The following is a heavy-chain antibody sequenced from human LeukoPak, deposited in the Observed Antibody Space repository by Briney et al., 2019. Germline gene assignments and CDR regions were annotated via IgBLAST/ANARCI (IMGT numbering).Heavy chain of an antibody. Sequence: SVKVSCKASGGTFSSYAISWVRQAPGQGLEWMGGIIPIFGTANYAQKFQGRVTITTDESTSTAYMELSSLRSEDTAVYYCARERVSRSTALDPWGQGTLVTVSS. CDR1: GGTFSSYA. CDR3: ARERVSRSTALDP. D-gene: IGHD5/OR15-5a*01. J-gene: IGHJ5*02. V-gene: IGHV1-69*05. CDR2: IIPIFGTA.